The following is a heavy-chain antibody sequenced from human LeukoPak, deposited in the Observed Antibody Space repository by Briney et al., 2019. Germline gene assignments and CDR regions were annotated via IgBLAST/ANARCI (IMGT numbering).Heavy chain of an antibody. V-gene: IGHV3-49*04. Sequence: GGSLRLSCAAAGFTFSSYAMSWVRQAPGKGLEWVGFIRSKAYGGTIEYAASVKGRFTISRDDSKSIAYLQMSSLKTEDTAVYYCTRGITGTKTDYWGQGTLVTVSS. CDR1: GFTFSSYA. CDR2: IRSKAYGGTI. J-gene: IGHJ4*02. CDR3: TRGITGTKTDY. D-gene: IGHD1-20*01.